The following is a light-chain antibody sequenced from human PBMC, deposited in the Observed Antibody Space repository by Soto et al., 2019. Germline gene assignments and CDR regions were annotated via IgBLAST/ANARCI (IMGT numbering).Light chain of an antibody. CDR1: QGIRTW. V-gene: IGKV1-12*01. J-gene: IGKJ4*01. CDR2: GAS. Sequence: DIQMTQSPASVSASVGDRVTITCRASQGIRTWLAWYQQKPGKAPKLLIYGASSLQSGVPSRFRGSGSGTDFTLTISSLQHEDFASYYCQQANSFPLTFGGGTKVDIK. CDR3: QQANSFPLT.